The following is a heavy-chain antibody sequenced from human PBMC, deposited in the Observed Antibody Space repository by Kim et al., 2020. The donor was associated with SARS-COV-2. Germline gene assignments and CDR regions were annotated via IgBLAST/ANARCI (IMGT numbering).Heavy chain of an antibody. V-gene: IGHV4-39*01. J-gene: IGHJ4*02. CDR3: ARHGHPDYDYSTRPIDY. CDR1: GGSISNSRYS. D-gene: IGHD3-3*01. CDR2: IHSSGKT. Sequence: SETLSLSCSVSGGSISNSRYSWGWIRQPPGKGLEWIGNIHSSGKTFYNPSLRSRVNLAIDTSRHRFSLRLGSLTAADTAVYHCARHGHPDYDYSTRPIDYWGQGNLVTVSS.